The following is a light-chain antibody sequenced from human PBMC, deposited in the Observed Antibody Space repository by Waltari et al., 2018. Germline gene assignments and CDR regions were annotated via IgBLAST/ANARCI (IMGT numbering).Light chain of an antibody. J-gene: IGKJ1*01. CDR2: DAS. CDR1: QSVNSH. V-gene: IGKV3-11*01. Sequence: EIVLTQSPATLSLSVGERATLSCRASQSVNSHLAWYQQTPGQAPRLLIYDASTRATGIPTRFSGSGSGTDFTLTISGLQPGDFAVYYCQQRGNLPPWTFGQWTKVEVK. CDR3: QQRGNLPPWT.